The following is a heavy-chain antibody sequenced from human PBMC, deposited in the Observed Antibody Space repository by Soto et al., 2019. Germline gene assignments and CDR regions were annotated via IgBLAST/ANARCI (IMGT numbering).Heavy chain of an antibody. D-gene: IGHD2-2*01. J-gene: IGHJ5*02. Sequence: QVQLQQWGAGLLKPSETLSLTCAVYGGSFSGYYWSWIRQPPGKGLEWIGEINHSGSTNYNPSLKSRVTISVDTSKNQCSLKLSSVTAADTAVYYCARGVGNCSSTSCPPDWFDPWGQGTLVTVSS. CDR2: INHSGST. V-gene: IGHV4-34*01. CDR3: ARGVGNCSSTSCPPDWFDP. CDR1: GGSFSGYY.